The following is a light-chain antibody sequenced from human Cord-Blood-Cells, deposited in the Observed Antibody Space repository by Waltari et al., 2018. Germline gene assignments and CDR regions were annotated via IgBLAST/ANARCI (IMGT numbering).Light chain of an antibody. J-gene: IGLJ2*01. Sequence: QSALTQPRSVSGSPGQSITISCTGTSSDVGGYNYVSWYQQHPGKAPKLMIYDVSKRPSGVSNRFSGSKSGNTASLTLSGLQAEDEADYYCSSYTSSSTLVFGGGTKLTVL. CDR1: SSDVGGYNY. CDR3: SSYTSSSTLV. V-gene: IGLV2-14*01. CDR2: DVS.